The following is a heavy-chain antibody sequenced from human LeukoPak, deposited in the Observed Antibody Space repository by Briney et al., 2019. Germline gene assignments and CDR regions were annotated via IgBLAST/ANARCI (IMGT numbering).Heavy chain of an antibody. CDR2: ICHSGRTV. D-gene: IGHD3-22*01. CDR3: ARDRLGDYDHSGYYDK. Sequence: GGSLRLSCAASGFTFSDYYMSWLRQAPGKWLEWVAYICHSGRTVYSAYSVKGRFTISRDNAKNSVYMQMNNLRAEDTAVYYCARDRLGDYDHSGYYDKWGQGTLVTVSS. J-gene: IGHJ4*02. V-gene: IGHV3-11*01. CDR1: GFTFSDYY.